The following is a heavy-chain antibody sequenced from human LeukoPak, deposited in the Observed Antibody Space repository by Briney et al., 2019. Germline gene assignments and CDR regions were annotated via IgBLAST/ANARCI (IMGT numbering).Heavy chain of an antibody. D-gene: IGHD5-24*01. CDR2: ISWDGGST. CDR3: ARASHQTLGRRWLQLHLLDY. Sequence: GGSLRLSCAASGFTFDDYAMHWVRQAPGKGLEWVSLISWDGGSTYYADSVKGRFTISRDNSKNSLYLQMNSLRAEDTAVYYCARASHQTLGRRWLQLHLLDYWGQGTLVTVSS. V-gene: IGHV3-43D*03. J-gene: IGHJ4*02. CDR1: GFTFDDYA.